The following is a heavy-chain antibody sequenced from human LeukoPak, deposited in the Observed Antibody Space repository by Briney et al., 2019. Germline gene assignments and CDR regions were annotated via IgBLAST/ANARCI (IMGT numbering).Heavy chain of an antibody. Sequence: PGGSLRLSCAASGFSFSSCMNWVRQAPGKGLEWVSSISFSGTYIYYADSLKGRITISRDNARRSLFLQMNSLRAEDTAVYYCARQLWFGELYTGYFDYWGQGTLATVSS. CDR3: ARQLWFGELYTGYFDY. CDR1: GFSFSSC. D-gene: IGHD3-10*01. J-gene: IGHJ4*02. V-gene: IGHV3-21*01. CDR2: ISFSGTYI.